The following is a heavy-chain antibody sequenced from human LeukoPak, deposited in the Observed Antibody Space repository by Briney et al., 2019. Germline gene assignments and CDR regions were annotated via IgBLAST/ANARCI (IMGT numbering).Heavy chain of an antibody. CDR3: ARVRSAAAGPLDY. J-gene: IGHJ4*02. Sequence: GGPLRLSCTASGFTFINYSMNWVRQAPGRGLEWVANINPDATEKYYVDSVKGRFTISRENAKKSLYLQMNRLRADDTAVNHCARVRSAAAGPLDYWGQGTLVTVSS. V-gene: IGHV3-7*01. CDR1: GFTFINYS. CDR2: INPDATEK. D-gene: IGHD6-13*01.